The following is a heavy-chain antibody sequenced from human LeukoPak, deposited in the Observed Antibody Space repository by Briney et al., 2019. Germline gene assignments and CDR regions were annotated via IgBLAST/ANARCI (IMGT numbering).Heavy chain of an antibody. CDR2: IYYSGST. Sequence: SETLSLTCTVSGGSISSYYWSWLRQPPGKGLEWIGYIYYSGSTNYNPSLKSRVTISVDTSKNQFSLKLSSVTAADTAVYYCASGVNWFDPWGQGTLVTVSS. CDR1: GGSISSYY. CDR3: ASGVNWFDP. J-gene: IGHJ5*02. D-gene: IGHD3-16*01. V-gene: IGHV4-59*01.